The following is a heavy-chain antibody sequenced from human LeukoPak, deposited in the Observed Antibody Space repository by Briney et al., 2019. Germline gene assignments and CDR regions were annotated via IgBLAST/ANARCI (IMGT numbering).Heavy chain of an antibody. CDR1: GYSISSGYY. J-gene: IGHJ6*04. V-gene: IGHV4-38-2*02. D-gene: IGHD6-13*01. Sequence: SETLSLTCAVSGYSISSGYYWGWIRQPPGKGLEWIRSIYHSGSTLYNPSLKSRVTISVDTSKTQFSLNLSSVTAADTAVYYCARDTGSSSGGGSGMDVWGKGTTVTVSS. CDR2: IYHSGST. CDR3: ARDTGSSSGGGSGMDV.